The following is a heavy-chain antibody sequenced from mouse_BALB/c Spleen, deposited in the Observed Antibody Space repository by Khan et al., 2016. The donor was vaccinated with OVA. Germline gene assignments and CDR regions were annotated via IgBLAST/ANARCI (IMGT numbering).Heavy chain of an antibody. J-gene: IGHJ2*01. CDR1: GYSFTRYG. V-gene: IGHV2-9*02. CDR3: ARSTYLARY. D-gene: IGHD3-3*01. Sequence: QVQLKQSGPGLVAPSQTLSITCTVYGYSFTRYGVHWVRQPPGKGLEWLGLIWAGGSTNYNRALMSRLSTSIENSNSLVFLIMNSLQTYDTALYYCARSTYLARYWGQGTTLTVSS. CDR2: IWAGGST.